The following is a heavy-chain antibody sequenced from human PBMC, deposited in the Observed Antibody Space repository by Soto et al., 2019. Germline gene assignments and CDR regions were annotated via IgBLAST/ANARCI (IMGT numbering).Heavy chain of an antibody. D-gene: IGHD3-10*01. V-gene: IGHV3-33*01. CDR2: IWYDGSNK. J-gene: IGHJ5*02. CDR1: GFTFSSYG. CDR3: ARDVSSYYRGHGFDP. Sequence: QVQLVESGGGVVQPGRSLRLSCAASGFTFSSYGMHWVRQAPGKGLEWVAVIWYDGSNKYYADSVKGRFTISRDNSKNTLYLQMNSLRAEDTAVYYCARDVSSYYRGHGFDPWGQGTLVTVSS.